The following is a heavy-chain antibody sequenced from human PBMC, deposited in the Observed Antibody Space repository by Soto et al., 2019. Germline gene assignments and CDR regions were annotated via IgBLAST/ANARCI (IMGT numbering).Heavy chain of an antibody. D-gene: IGHD2-15*01. CDR2: IYTGGST. Sequence: QVQLQESGPGLVKPSETLSLTCTVSGGSVSSYYWSWIRQPAGKGLEWIGRIYTGGSTNYNPSLKSRVTMSVDTSKTQFSLGLTSVTAADTAVYYCARASVGPPGGGSWTMPFDSWGQGTLVTVSS. CDR3: ARASVGPPGGGSWTMPFDS. CDR1: GGSVSSYY. V-gene: IGHV4-4*07. J-gene: IGHJ4*02.